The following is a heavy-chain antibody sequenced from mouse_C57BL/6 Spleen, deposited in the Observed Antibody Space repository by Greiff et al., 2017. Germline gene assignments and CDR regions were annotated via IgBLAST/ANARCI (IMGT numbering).Heavy chain of an antibody. D-gene: IGHD3-2*02. J-gene: IGHJ3*01. CDR1: GYTFTSYW. CDR3: ARSPTAQATVAY. Sequence: QVQLQQPGTELVKPGASVKLSCKASGYTFTSYWMHWVKQRPGQGLEWIGNINPSNGGTNYNEKFKSKATLTVDKSSSTAYMQLSSLTSEDSAVXYCARSPTAQATVAYWGQGTLVTVSA. V-gene: IGHV1-53*01. CDR2: INPSNGGT.